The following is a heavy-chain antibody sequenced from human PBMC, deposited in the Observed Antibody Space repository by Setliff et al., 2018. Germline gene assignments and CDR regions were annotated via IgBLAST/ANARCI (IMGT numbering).Heavy chain of an antibody. Sequence: PSETLSLTCTVSGGSINSRTYYWSWIRQSAGKGLEWIGQIYTCLSTVYNPSLKSRVTMSVDTSKNQFSLEMTAVTAADTAVYYCAIMSGFLYLDVWGNGTTVTVSS. D-gene: IGHD3-3*01. CDR1: GGSINSRTYY. J-gene: IGHJ6*03. CDR2: IYTCLST. CDR3: AIMSGFLYLDV. V-gene: IGHV4-61*09.